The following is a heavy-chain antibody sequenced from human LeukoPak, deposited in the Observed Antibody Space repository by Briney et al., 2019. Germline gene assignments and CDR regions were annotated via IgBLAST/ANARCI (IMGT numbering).Heavy chain of an antibody. J-gene: IGHJ4*02. D-gene: IGHD3-3*01. V-gene: IGHV3-49*03. CDR3: TRASLYYDFWSGYYLFDY. CDR1: GFTFGDYA. CDR2: IRSKAYGGTT. Sequence: GGSLRLSCTASGFTFGDYAMSWFRQAPGKGLEWVGFIRSKAYGGTTEYAASVKGRFTISRDDSKSIAYLQMNSLKTEDTAVYYCTRASLYYDFWSGYYLFDYWGQGTLVIVSS.